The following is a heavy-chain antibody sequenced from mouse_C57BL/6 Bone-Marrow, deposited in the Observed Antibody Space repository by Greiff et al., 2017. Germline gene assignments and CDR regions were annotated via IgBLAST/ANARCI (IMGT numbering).Heavy chain of an antibody. V-gene: IGHV1-63*01. Sequence: VQLQQPGAELVRPGTSVKMSCKASGYTFTNYWIGWAKQRPGHGLEWIGDIYPGGGYTNYNEKFKGKATLTADKSSSTAYMQFSSLTSEDSAIYNCARGGPLGSNCVNYAMDYWGQGTSVTVSS. J-gene: IGHJ4*01. CDR2: IYPGGGYT. CDR3: ARGGPLGSNCVNYAMDY. D-gene: IGHD2-5*01. CDR1: GYTFTNYW.